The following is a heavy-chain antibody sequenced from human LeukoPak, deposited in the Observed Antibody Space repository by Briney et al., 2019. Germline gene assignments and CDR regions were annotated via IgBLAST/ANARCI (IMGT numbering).Heavy chain of an antibody. V-gene: IGHV1-18*04. CDR2: ISAYNGNT. Sequence: ASVKVSCKASGYTFTSYGISWVQQAPGQGLEWMGWISAYNGNTNYAQKLQGKVTMTTDTSTSTAYMELRSLRSDDTAVYYCARDTILSGYSSGWYYYYGMDVWGKGTTVTVSS. J-gene: IGHJ6*04. CDR3: ARDTILSGYSSGWYYYYGMDV. CDR1: GYTFTSYG. D-gene: IGHD6-19*01.